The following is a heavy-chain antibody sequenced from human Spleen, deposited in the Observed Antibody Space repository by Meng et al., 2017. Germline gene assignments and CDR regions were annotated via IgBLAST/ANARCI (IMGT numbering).Heavy chain of an antibody. CDR2: INHSGST. D-gene: IGHD1-26*01. CDR3: ARARWELRFHDLDI. CDR1: GGSFSGYY. J-gene: IGHJ3*02. V-gene: IGHV4-34*01. Sequence: QGQLQQVGAGLLKPSGALSLTGAVYGGSFSGYYWSWIRQPPGKGLEWIGEINHSGSTNYNPSLKSRVTISVDTSKNQFSLKLSSVTAADTAVYYCARARWELRFHDLDIWGQGTMVTVSS.